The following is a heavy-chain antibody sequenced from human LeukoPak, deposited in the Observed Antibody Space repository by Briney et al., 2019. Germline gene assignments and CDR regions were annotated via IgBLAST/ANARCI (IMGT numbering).Heavy chain of an antibody. D-gene: IGHD6-13*01. Sequence: GGSLRLSCAASGFTFSSYWMHWVRQAPGKGLMWVSRINSDGSSTSYADSVKGRFTISRDNAKNTLYLQMNSLRAEDTAVYYCARDAAAGLILLDYWGQGTLVTVSS. CDR3: ARDAAAGLILLDY. CDR2: INSDGSST. J-gene: IGHJ4*02. V-gene: IGHV3-74*01. CDR1: GFTFSSYW.